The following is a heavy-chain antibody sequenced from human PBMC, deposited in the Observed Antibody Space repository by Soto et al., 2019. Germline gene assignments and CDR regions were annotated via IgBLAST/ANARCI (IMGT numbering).Heavy chain of an antibody. J-gene: IGHJ6*02. V-gene: IGHV4-59*01. CDR2: IYYSGGT. CDR3: ARAPRGCLQLGRLDV. D-gene: IGHD1-1*01. CDR1: GGSISSYY. Sequence: PSETLSLTCTLSGGSISSYYWSWIRQPPGKGLEWIGYIYYSGGTNYNPSLKSRVTISVDTSKNQFSLKLSAVTAADTAVYYCARAPRGCLQLGRLDVWGQGTTVTVSS.